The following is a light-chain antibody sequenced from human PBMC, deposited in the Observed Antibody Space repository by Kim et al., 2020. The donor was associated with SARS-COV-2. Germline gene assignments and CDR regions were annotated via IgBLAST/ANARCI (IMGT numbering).Light chain of an antibody. CDR2: GAP. Sequence: EHTAAHTHRARQRMRSIYLVGYKHNPGPAPRLLILGAPSMATGIPNSFMGRGSGTYFTLTSSRLEPKDFAVYYVQQYGSSLSTFGQGTRLEIK. V-gene: IGKV3-20*01. CDR1: QRMRSIY. J-gene: IGKJ5*01. CDR3: QQYGSSLST.